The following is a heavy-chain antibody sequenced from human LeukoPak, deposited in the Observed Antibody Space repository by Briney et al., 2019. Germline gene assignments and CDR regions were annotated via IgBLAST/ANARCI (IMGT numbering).Heavy chain of an antibody. D-gene: IGHD3-22*01. V-gene: IGHV1-2*02. J-gene: IGHJ4*02. CDR1: GYTFTGYY. Sequence: GASVKVSCKASGYTFTGYYMHWVRQAPGQGLEWMGWINPNSGGTNYAQKFQGRVTMTRDTSISTAYMELSRLRSDDTAVYYCARDTLRYYDSSGPQDYWGQGTLVTVSS. CDR2: INPNSGGT. CDR3: ARDTLRYYDSSGPQDY.